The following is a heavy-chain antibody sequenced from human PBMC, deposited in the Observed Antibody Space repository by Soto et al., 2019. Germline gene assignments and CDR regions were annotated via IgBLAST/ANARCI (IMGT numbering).Heavy chain of an antibody. D-gene: IGHD5-12*01. CDR3: ARGRGIVDTINRSVLFDY. CDR1: GGSISSGGYY. Sequence: QVQLQESGPGLVKPSQTLSLTCTVSGGSISSGGYYWSWIRQHPGKGLEWIGYIYYSGSTYYNPXXKSRVTVSVDXXNXQXXLKLSSVTAADTAVYYCARGRGIVDTINRSVLFDYWGQGTLVTVSS. J-gene: IGHJ4*02. V-gene: IGHV4-31*03. CDR2: IYYSGST.